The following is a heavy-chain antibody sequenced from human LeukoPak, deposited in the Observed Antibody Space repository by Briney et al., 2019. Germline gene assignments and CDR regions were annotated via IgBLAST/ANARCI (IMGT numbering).Heavy chain of an antibody. Sequence: SETLSLTCTVSGGSISSSSYYWGWIRQPPGKGLEWIGGIYYSGSTYYNPSLKSRVTISVDTSKNQFSLKLSSVTAADTAVYYCARGSSGRNWYFQHWGQGTLVTVSS. J-gene: IGHJ1*01. CDR1: GGSISSSSYY. D-gene: IGHD6-19*01. V-gene: IGHV4-39*01. CDR3: ARGSSGRNWYFQH. CDR2: IYYSGST.